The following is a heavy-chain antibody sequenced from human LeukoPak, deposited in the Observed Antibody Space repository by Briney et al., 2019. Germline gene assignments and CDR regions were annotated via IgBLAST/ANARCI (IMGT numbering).Heavy chain of an antibody. D-gene: IGHD7-27*01. CDR2: IRSKAYGGTT. Sequence: PGRSLRLSCTASGFTFGDYAMSWVRQAPGKELEWVGFIRSKAYGGTTEYAASVKGRFTISRDDSKSIAYLQMNSLKTEDTAVYYCTRDRRGAGDAFDYWGQGTLVTVSS. CDR3: TRDRRGAGDAFDY. CDR1: GFTFGDYA. J-gene: IGHJ4*02. V-gene: IGHV3-49*04.